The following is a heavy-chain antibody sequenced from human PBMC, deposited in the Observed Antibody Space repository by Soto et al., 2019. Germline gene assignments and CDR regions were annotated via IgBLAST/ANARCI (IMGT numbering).Heavy chain of an antibody. V-gene: IGHV3-48*02. J-gene: IGHJ4*02. CDR1: GFTFSSYS. D-gene: IGHD3-10*01. Sequence: EVQLLESGGGLVQPGGSLRLSCAASGFTFSSYSMNWVRQAPGKGLEWVSYISSGSSIIYYADSVKGRFNISRDNAKNSLHLQMNSLRDDATAVYYCAMLAYGSGSHYTDDWGQGTLVTVSS. CDR2: ISSGSSII. CDR3: AMLAYGSGSHYTDD.